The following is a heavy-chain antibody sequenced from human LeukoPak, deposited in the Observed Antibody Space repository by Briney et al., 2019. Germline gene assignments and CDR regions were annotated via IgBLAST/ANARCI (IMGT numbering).Heavy chain of an antibody. Sequence: SETLSLTCTVSGGSISSYYWSWIRQPPGKGLEWIGYIYYSGSTNYNPSLKSRVTISVDTSKNQFSLKLSSVTAADTAVYYCARGNVLYSIRPQEDRSHSRGVFDYWGQGTLVTVSS. CDR1: GGSISSYY. D-gene: IGHD3-10*02. CDR3: ARGNVLYSIRPQEDRSHSRGVFDY. CDR2: IYYSGST. V-gene: IGHV4-59*01. J-gene: IGHJ4*02.